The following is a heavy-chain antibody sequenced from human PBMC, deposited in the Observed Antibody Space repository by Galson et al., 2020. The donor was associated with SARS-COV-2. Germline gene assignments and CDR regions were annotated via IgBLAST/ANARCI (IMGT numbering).Heavy chain of an antibody. CDR2: INHSGST. D-gene: IGHD6-13*01. Sequence: SQTLSLTCAVYGGSFSGYYWSWIRQPPGKGLEWIGEINHSGSTNYNPSLKSRVTISVDTSKNQFSLNLSSVTAADTAVYYCARGRDKGGSSWSPGVDYWGQGTLVTVSS. V-gene: IGHV4-34*01. J-gene: IGHJ4*02. CDR3: ARGRDKGGSSWSPGVDY. CDR1: GGSFSGYY.